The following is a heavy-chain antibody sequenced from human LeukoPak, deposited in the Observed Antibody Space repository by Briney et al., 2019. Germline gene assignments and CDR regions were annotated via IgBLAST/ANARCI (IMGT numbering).Heavy chain of an antibody. D-gene: IGHD6-13*01. Sequence: GGSLRLSCAASGFTFSSYEMNWVRQAPGKGLVWVSGINSDGSSTSYADSVKGRFTISRDNAKNTLYLQLNSLRAEDTAVYYCSRAITAAVGFDYWGQGTLVTVSS. CDR2: INSDGSST. CDR3: SRAITAAVGFDY. V-gene: IGHV3-74*01. CDR1: GFTFSSYE. J-gene: IGHJ4*02.